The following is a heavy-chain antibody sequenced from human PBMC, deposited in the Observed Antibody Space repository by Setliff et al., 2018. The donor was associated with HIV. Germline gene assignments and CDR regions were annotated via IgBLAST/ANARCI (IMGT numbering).Heavy chain of an antibody. CDR3: ARDSPTGAFDI. J-gene: IGHJ3*02. V-gene: IGHV7-4-1*02. Sequence: GASVKVSCKASGYTFNNYFLHWVRQAPGQGLEWMGWINTNTGNPTYAQGFTGRFVFSLDTSVSTAYLQTSSLKAEDTAVYYCARDSPTGAFDIWGQGTMVTVSS. D-gene: IGHD4-17*01. CDR1: GYTFNNYF. CDR2: INTNTGNP.